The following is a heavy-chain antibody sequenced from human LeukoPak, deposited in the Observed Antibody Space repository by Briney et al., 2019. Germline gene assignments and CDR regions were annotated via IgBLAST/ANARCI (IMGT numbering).Heavy chain of an antibody. Sequence: PSQTLSLTCTVSGGSISSGGYYWSWIRQHPGKGLEWIGYIYYSGSTYYNPSLKSRVTISVDTSKNQFSLKMRSVTAADTAVYYCAGHDSSRDYFDYWGQGTLVTVSS. CDR1: GGSISSGGYY. D-gene: IGHD3-22*01. V-gene: IGHV4-31*03. J-gene: IGHJ4*02. CDR3: AGHDSSRDYFDY. CDR2: IYYSGST.